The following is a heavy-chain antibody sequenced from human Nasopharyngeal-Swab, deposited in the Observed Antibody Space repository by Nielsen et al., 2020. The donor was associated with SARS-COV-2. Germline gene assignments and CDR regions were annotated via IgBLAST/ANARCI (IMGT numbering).Heavy chain of an antibody. CDR1: GFTFSDYY. CDR3: AKDGVRLNGIDV. V-gene: IGHV3-11*05. Sequence: GESLKISRAASGFTFSDYYMSWVRQAPGKGLEWISYISSSSRYINYADSVKGRFTISRDNAKNSLYLQMNSLRAEDTAEYFCAKDGVRLNGIDVWGQGSLDTVSS. J-gene: IGHJ4*02. CDR2: ISSSSRYI. D-gene: IGHD2-21*01.